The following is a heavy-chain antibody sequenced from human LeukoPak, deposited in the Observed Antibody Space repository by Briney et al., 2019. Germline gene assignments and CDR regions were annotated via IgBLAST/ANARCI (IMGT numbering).Heavy chain of an antibody. V-gene: IGHV3-30*02. CDR2: IRYDGSNK. D-gene: IGHD2-2*01. J-gene: IGHJ6*03. Sequence: GGSMRLSCAASGFTFSSYGMHWVRQAPGKGLEWVAFIRYDGSNKYYADSVKGRFTISSDNSKNTLYLQMNSLRAEDTAVYYCAKEGGSTFFVYYYMDVWAKGTTVTISS. CDR1: GFTFSSYG. CDR3: AKEGGSTFFVYYYMDV.